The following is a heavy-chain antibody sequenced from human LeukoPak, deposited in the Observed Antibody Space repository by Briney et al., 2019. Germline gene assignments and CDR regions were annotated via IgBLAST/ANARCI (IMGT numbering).Heavy chain of an antibody. V-gene: IGHV1-69*04. Sequence: GASVKVSCKASGGTFSSYAISWVRQAPGQGLEWMGRIIPILGIANYAQKFQGRVTITADKSTGTAYMELSSLRSEDTAVYYCARDGYYDSSGYYSPFDYWGQGTLVTVSS. CDR3: ARDGYYDSSGYYSPFDY. CDR2: IIPILGIA. J-gene: IGHJ4*02. CDR1: GGTFSSYA. D-gene: IGHD3-22*01.